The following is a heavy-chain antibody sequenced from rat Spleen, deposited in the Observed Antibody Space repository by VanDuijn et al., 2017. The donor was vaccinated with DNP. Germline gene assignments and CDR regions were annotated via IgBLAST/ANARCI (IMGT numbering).Heavy chain of an antibody. D-gene: IGHD1-4*01. CDR3: ARWPGYNPPYAMDA. Sequence: EVQLVESGGGLVQSGGSIKLSCAASGFTFSDYDMAWVLQAPTKGLEWVASISYDGGRTYYRDSVKGRFTISRDNAKSTLYLQMESLRSEDTATYYCARWPGYNPPYAMDAWGQGTSVTVSS. J-gene: IGHJ4*01. CDR2: ISYDGGRT. CDR1: GFTFSDYD. V-gene: IGHV5-20*01.